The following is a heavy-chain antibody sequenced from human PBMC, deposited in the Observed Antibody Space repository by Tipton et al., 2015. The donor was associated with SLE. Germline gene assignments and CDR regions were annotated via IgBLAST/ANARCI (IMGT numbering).Heavy chain of an antibody. V-gene: IGHV4-31*03. D-gene: IGHD3/OR15-3a*01. CDR1: GGSMSSGGYY. CDR3: ARDVGGLVPYHFDY. CDR2: ISYSGST. J-gene: IGHJ4*02. Sequence: TLSLTCTVSGGSMSSGGYYWSWIRQRPGKGLERFGHISYSGSTYYNPSLKSRVSIPVDTSQNHFSLRLSSVTAADTAVYYCARDVGGLVPYHFDYWGRGTLITVSS.